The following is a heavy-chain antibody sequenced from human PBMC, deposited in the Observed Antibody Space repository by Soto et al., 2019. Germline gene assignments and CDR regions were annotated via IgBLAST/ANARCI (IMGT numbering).Heavy chain of an antibody. D-gene: IGHD6-19*01. CDR1: GGSISRSY. J-gene: IGHJ4*02. CDR2: VXXTXXX. Sequence: SGTLSLTCSVSGGSISRSYWSWIRQSPGKGLXWLXYVXXTXXXXXSXXLRSRVSISVDTSKNEFSLRLSSVTAADTAVYFCARSIAVPGAHIDYWGQGTQVTV. V-gene: IGHV4-59*01. CDR3: ARSIAVPGAHIDY.